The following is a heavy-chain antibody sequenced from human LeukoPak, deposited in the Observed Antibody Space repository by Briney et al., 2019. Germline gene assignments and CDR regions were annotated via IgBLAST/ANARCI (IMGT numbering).Heavy chain of an antibody. CDR2: INPSGGST. CDR1: GYTFTSYY. D-gene: IGHD3-10*01. Sequence: ASVKVSCKASGYTFTSYYMHWVRQAPGQGLEWMGIINPSGGSTSYAQKFQGRVTMTRDMSTSTVYMELSSLRSEDTAVYYCARDTSHYGSGSYYGPLDYWGQGTLVTVSS. CDR3: ARDTSHYGSGSYYGPLDY. V-gene: IGHV1-46*01. J-gene: IGHJ4*02.